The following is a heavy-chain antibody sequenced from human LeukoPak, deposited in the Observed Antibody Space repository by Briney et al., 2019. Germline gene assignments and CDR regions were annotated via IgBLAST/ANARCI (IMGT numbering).Heavy chain of an antibody. J-gene: IGHJ5*02. Sequence: GGPLRLSCAASGFTFSSYWMSWVRQAPGKGLEWVANIKQDGSGKYYVDSVKGRFTISRDNAKNSLYLQMNSLRAEDTAVYYCARQGLRVNWFDPWGQGTLVTVSS. D-gene: IGHD6-13*01. V-gene: IGHV3-7*01. CDR2: IKQDGSGK. CDR1: GFTFSSYW. CDR3: ARQGLRVNWFDP.